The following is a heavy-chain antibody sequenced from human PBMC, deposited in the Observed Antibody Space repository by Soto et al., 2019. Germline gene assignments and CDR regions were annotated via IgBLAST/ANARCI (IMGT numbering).Heavy chain of an antibody. CDR1: GGSFSGHS. V-gene: IGHV4-34*01. Sequence: SETLSLTXAVYGGSFSGHSWTWIRQSPGRGLEWIGDINHSGRVNYSPSLKSRVTISLDTSKNQFSLTLSAVTAADTAMYYCSTRAYDTNGYYRFDPWGQGTLVTVSS. D-gene: IGHD3-22*01. J-gene: IGHJ5*01. CDR3: STRAYDTNGYYRFDP. CDR2: INHSGRV.